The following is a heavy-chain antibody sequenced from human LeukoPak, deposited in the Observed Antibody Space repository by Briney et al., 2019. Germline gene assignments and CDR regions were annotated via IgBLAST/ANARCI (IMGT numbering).Heavy chain of an antibody. J-gene: IGHJ5*02. D-gene: IGHD6-19*01. V-gene: IGHV3-30*18. Sequence: GGSLRLSCAASGFTFSSYSMNWVRQAPGKGLEWVAVISYDGSNKYYADSVKGRFTISRDNSKNTLYLQMNSLRAEDTAVYYCAKGQASVAGTGENWFDPWGQGTLVTVSS. CDR2: ISYDGSNK. CDR1: GFTFSSYS. CDR3: AKGQASVAGTGENWFDP.